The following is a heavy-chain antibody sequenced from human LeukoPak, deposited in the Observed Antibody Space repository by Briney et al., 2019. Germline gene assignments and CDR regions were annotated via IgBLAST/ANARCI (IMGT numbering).Heavy chain of an antibody. CDR3: GRNSIAVAGTSWFDP. J-gene: IGHJ5*02. CDR1: GGSISTRSYY. Sequence: PSETLSLTCIVSGGSISTRSYYWGWIRQPPGQGPEWIGSMFYSGNTYYNPSLRTRVTISVETSKNQFSLKLSSVTAADTAVYYCGRNSIAVAGTSWFDPWGQGTLVTVSS. D-gene: IGHD6-13*01. V-gene: IGHV4-39*01. CDR2: MFYSGNT.